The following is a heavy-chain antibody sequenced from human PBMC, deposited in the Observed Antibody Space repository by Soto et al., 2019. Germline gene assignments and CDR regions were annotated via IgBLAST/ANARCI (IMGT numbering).Heavy chain of an antibody. CDR1: GFTVSSNY. CDR2: IYSGGST. V-gene: IGHV3-66*01. J-gene: IGHJ6*02. D-gene: IGHD6-13*01. CDR3: GRDGIAAAGTLSYYYYYGMDV. Sequence: GGSLRLSCAASGFTVSSNYMSWVRQAPGKGLEWVSVIYSGGSTYYADSVKGRFTFSRDNSKNTLYLQMNSLRAEDTAVYYCGRDGIAAAGTLSYYYYYGMDVWGQGTTVTVS.